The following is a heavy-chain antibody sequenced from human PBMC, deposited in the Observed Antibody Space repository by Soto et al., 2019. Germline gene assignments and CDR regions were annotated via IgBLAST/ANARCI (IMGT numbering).Heavy chain of an antibody. V-gene: IGHV3-23*01. CDR1: GFTFNNFA. CDR2: ISSDGDLR. Sequence: EVHLLGSGGDLVKPGGSLRLSCEVSGFTFNNFAMSWVRQSPGKGLEWVSTISSDGDLRHYAESVKGRFTISRDNSKSSLFLQTNSLRADDTALYFCEKVRQLFLDILTGATNFDSWGQGTLVTVSS. CDR3: EKVRQLFLDILTGATNFDS. J-gene: IGHJ4*02. D-gene: IGHD3-9*01.